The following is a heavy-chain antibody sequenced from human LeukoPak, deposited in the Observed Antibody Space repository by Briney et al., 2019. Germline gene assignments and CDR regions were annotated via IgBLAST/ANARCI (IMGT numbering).Heavy chain of an antibody. CDR1: GGSISSYY. CDR2: IYYSGST. CDR3: ARFPGGYDSGY. Sequence: SETLSLTCTVSGGSISSYYWSWIRQPPGKGLEWIGYIYYSGSTNYNPSLKSRVTISVDTSKNQLSLKLSSVTAADTAVYYCARFPGGYDSGYWGQGTLVTVSS. V-gene: IGHV4-59*01. J-gene: IGHJ4*02. D-gene: IGHD2-2*01.